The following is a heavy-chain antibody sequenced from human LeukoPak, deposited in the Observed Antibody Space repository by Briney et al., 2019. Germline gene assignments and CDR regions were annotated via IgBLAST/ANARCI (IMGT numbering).Heavy chain of an antibody. V-gene: IGHV1-69*04. D-gene: IGHD3-10*01. J-gene: IGHJ6*02. Sequence: SPVRASYRPSGGTYSSYGMSWVGQARRQGREWLGRNITILGIANSAQKFQGRVTITADKSTSTAYMELSSLRSEDTAVYYCARGHYYYGSGSYLGGYYYYGMDVWGQGTTVTVSS. CDR1: GGTYSSYG. CDR2: NITILGIA. CDR3: ARGHYYYGSGSYLGGYYYYGMDV.